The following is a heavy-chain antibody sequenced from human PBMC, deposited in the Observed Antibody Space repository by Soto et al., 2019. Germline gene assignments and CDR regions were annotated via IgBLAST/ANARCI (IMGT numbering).Heavy chain of an antibody. CDR1: GFNFKTHD. V-gene: IGHV3-13*05. Sequence: AGGSLRLFCVASGFNFKTHDMHWVRQVTGKGLEWVSGIGTLFDPFYPDSVKGRFTISRDNAKSTLFLQMNSLRDEDTAVYYCAREFCSGGNCYTYYFDPWGQGIPVTVSS. CDR2: IGTLFDP. D-gene: IGHD2-15*01. J-gene: IGHJ5*02. CDR3: AREFCSGGNCYTYYFDP.